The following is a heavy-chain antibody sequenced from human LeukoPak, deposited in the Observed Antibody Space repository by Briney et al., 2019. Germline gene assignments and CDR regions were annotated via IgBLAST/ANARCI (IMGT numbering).Heavy chain of an antibody. D-gene: IGHD4-17*01. CDR3: ASRDTTSYWYFDL. CDR1: GGSISSGDYY. J-gene: IGHJ2*01. Sequence: KSSETLSLTCTVSGGSISSGDYYWRWIRQPPGKGLEWIGYIYYSGSTYYNPSLKSRVTISVDTSKNQFSLKLSSVTAADTAVYYCASRDTTSYWYFDLWGRGTLVTVSS. V-gene: IGHV4-30-4*01. CDR2: IYYSGST.